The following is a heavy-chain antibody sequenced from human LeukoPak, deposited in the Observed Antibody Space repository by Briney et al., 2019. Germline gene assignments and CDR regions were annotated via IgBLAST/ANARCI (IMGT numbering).Heavy chain of an antibody. CDR3: TRDSTTFRFGY. CDR1: GFTFSSYA. D-gene: IGHD4-11*01. J-gene: IGHJ4*02. Sequence: GGSLRLSCAASGFTFSSYAMSWVRQAPGKGLEWVSTISGNGGSTYYVDSVRGRFSISRDNSKNTLYLQMNSLRAEDTAVYYCTRDSTTFRFGYWGQGTLVTVSS. CDR2: ISGNGGST. V-gene: IGHV3-23*01.